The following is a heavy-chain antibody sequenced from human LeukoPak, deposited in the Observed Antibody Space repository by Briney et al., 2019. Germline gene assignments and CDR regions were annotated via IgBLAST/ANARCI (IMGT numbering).Heavy chain of an antibody. Sequence: GGSLRLSCAASGFTFSSYSMNWVRQAPGKGLEWVSYISSSSSTIYYADSVKGRFTISRDNAKNSLYLQMNSLRAEDTAVYYCASTYYYGPFDYWGQGTLVTVSS. CDR1: GFTFSSYS. D-gene: IGHD3-10*01. V-gene: IGHV3-48*01. J-gene: IGHJ4*02. CDR2: ISSSSSTI. CDR3: ASTYYYGPFDY.